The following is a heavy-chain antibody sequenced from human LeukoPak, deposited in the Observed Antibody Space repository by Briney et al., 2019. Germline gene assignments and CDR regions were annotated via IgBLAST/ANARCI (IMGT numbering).Heavy chain of an antibody. Sequence: GGSLRLSCAASGFTFNTYWMHWVRQAPGKALVRVSRINTDRSSTSYADSVKGRFTISRDNAKNTLYLHMNSLRAEDTAVYYCATDMVTGYYYYYMDVWGKGTTVTVSS. J-gene: IGHJ6*03. CDR1: GFTFNTYW. CDR2: INTDRSST. CDR3: ATDMVTGYYYYYMDV. V-gene: IGHV3-74*01. D-gene: IGHD4-23*01.